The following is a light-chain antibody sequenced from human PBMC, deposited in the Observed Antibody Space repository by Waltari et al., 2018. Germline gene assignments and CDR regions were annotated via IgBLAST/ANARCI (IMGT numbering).Light chain of an antibody. Sequence: SYELTQPPSVSVSPGQTARITCARDALPNQSGYWYQQKSGQAPVLVIYEDNKRRSGIPERFSGSSSGTMVTLTISGAQVEDEGDYYCYSTDRTGKQRVFGGGTKLTVL. CDR1: ALPNQS. CDR2: EDN. J-gene: IGLJ2*01. V-gene: IGLV3-10*01. CDR3: YSTDRTGKQRV.